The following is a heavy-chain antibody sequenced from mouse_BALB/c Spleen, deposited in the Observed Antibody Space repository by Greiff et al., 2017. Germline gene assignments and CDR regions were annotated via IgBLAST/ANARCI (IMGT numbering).Heavy chain of an antibody. CDR3: ARRDLFFAY. J-gene: IGHJ3*01. D-gene: IGHD3-3*01. V-gene: IGHV5-6-3*01. CDR1: GFPFSSYG. CDR2: INSNGGST. Sequence: EVQRVESGGGLVQPGGSLKLSCAASGFPFSSYGMSWVRQTPDKRLELVATINSNGGSTYYPDSVKVRFTISRDNAKNTLYLQMSSLKSEDTAMYYCARRDLFFAYWGQGTLVTVSA.